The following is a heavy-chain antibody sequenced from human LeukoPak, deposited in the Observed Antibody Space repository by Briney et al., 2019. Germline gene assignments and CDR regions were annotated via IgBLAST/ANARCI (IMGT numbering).Heavy chain of an antibody. CDR3: AREHWDFDY. CDR2: ISGSGEST. J-gene: IGHJ4*02. V-gene: IGHV3-23*01. D-gene: IGHD7-27*01. CDR1: GFTFSSYA. Sequence: GGSFRLSCAASGFTFSSYAMTWVRQAPGKGLEWVSEISGSGESTYYGDSVKGRFTISRDNSKNTLYLQMNSLRAGDTAIYYCAREHWDFDYWGQGTLVTVSS.